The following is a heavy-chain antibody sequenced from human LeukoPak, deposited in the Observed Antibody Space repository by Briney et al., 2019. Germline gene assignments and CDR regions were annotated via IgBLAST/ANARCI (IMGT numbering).Heavy chain of an antibody. D-gene: IGHD1-26*01. Sequence: SETLSLTCAVYGGSFSGYYWSWIRQPPGKGLEWIGEINHSGSTNYNPSLKSRVTISVDTSKNQFSLKLSSVTAADTAVYYCARKRGNLGATTSWFDPWGQGTLVTVSS. CDR2: INHSGST. CDR1: GGSFSGYY. J-gene: IGHJ5*02. V-gene: IGHV4-34*01. CDR3: ARKRGNLGATTSWFDP.